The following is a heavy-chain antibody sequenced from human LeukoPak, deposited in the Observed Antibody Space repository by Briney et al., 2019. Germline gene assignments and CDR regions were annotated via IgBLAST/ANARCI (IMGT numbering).Heavy chain of an antibody. J-gene: IGHJ4*02. CDR1: GFTFSRYE. V-gene: IGHV3-21*01. CDR2: ISSSSSYR. CDR3: MSYAGRSDDY. Sequence: PGGSLRLSCAASGFTFSRYEMNWVRQAPGKGLEWVSSISSSSSYRYYADSVKGRFTISRDNAKNSLHLQMNSLRAEDTAVYYCMSYAGRSDDYWGQGTLVTVSS. D-gene: IGHD3-16*01.